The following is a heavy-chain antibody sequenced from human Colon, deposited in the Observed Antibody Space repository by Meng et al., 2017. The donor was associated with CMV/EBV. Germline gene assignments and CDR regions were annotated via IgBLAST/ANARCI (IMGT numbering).Heavy chain of an antibody. D-gene: IGHD2-15*01. CDR2: TYYTGSS. J-gene: IGHJ6*02. Sequence: GPLRLSCTVSDTSIYNYYWSWIRQPPGKGLEWIAYTYYTGSSNYNPSLKSRVTISLDTSKNQFSLNLSSVTAADTAVYYCARDHSLYGMDVWGQGTTVTVSS. CDR3: ARDHSLYGMDV. V-gene: IGHV4-59*01. CDR1: DTSIYNYY.